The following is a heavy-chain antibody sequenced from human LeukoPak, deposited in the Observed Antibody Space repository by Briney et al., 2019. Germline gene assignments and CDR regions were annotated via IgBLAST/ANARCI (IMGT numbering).Heavy chain of an antibody. V-gene: IGHV4-31*03. CDR3: ARGGAHGDYVGY. CDR1: GGSISSGGYY. J-gene: IGHJ4*02. Sequence: PSETLSLTCTVSGGSISSGGYYWSWIRQHPGKGLEWIGYIYYSGSTYYNPSLKSRVTISADTSKNQFSLKLSSVTAADTAVYYCARGGAHGDYVGYWGQGTLVTVSS. CDR2: IYYSGST. D-gene: IGHD4-17*01.